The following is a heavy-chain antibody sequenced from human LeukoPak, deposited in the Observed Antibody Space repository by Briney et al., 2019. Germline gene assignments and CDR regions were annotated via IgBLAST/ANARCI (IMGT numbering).Heavy chain of an antibody. J-gene: IGHJ4*02. CDR1: GFTFSSFP. CDR2: IFGSGGST. Sequence: GGSLRLSCAASGFTFSSFPMTWVRLAPGKGLEWVSTIFGSGGSTYYAESVKGRFTISRDNSKNTLYLQMNTLRAEDTAVYYCAKGSRSSGSDYYFDYWGQGTRVTVSS. V-gene: IGHV3-23*01. CDR3: AKGSRSSGSDYYFDY. D-gene: IGHD3-10*01.